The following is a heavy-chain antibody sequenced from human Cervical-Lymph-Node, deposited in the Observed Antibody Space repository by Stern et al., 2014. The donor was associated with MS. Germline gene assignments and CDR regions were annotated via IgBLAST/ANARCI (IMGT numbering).Heavy chain of an antibody. CDR3: ARTRVGGGHYFDY. J-gene: IGHJ4*02. Sequence: QITLKESGPALVKPTQTLTLTCTFSGFSLSTSGMCVSWIRQPPGKALEWIAIHDWDDDKYYSAALKNRLTISQDNYKNHGVPTPTTMAPVDAATYYFARTRVGGGHYFDYWGQGTLVTVSS. V-gene: IGHV2-70*01. CDR2: HDWDDDK. CDR1: GFSLSTSGMC.